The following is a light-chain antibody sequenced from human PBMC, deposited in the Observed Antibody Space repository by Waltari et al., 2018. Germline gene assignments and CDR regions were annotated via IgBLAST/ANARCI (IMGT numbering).Light chain of an antibody. V-gene: IGKV3D-20*02. Sequence: EIVLTQSPGTLSLSPGERATLSCRASQSVSSSYLAWYQQKPGQAPRLLIYGASSRATGIPARFSGSGSGTDFTLTITSLEPEDFAVYYCQQRSTWYTFGQGTKLEIK. CDR2: GAS. J-gene: IGKJ2*01. CDR3: QQRSTWYT. CDR1: QSVSSSY.